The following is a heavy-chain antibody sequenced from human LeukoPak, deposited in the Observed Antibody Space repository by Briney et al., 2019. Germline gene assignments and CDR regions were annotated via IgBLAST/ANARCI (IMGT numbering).Heavy chain of an antibody. J-gene: IGHJ4*02. Sequence: PSETLSLTCTVSGGSISSGSYYWSWIRQPAGKGLEWIGRIYTSGGANYNPSLKSRVTMSLDPSKNQFSLKLSSVTAADTAVYYCARSRGIISDSTLDYWGEGTLVTVSS. CDR1: GGSISSGSYY. D-gene: IGHD6-13*01. CDR3: ARSRGIISDSTLDY. V-gene: IGHV4-61*02. CDR2: IYTSGGA.